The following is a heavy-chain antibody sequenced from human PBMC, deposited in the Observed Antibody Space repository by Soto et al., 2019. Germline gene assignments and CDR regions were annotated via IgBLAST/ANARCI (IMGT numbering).Heavy chain of an antibody. CDR2: ISSSGTID. J-gene: IGHJ6*03. CDR3: ARRTMGNYYYMDV. CDR1: GFTLSDYY. V-gene: IGHV3-11*01. D-gene: IGHD3-10*01. Sequence: QVQLVESGGGLVQPGGSLRLSCVASGFTLSDYYMSWIRQAPGKGLEWVSYISSSGTIDNYADSVKGRFTISRDNAKNSLFLQMNGLSAEDTAVYYCARRTMGNYYYMDVWGKGTTVTVSS.